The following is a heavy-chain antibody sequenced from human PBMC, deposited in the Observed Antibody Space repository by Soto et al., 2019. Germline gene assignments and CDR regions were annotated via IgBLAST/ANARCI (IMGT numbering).Heavy chain of an antibody. CDR1: GFTVSSNY. Sequence: GGSLRLSCAASGFTVSSNYMSWVPQAPGKGLGWVSVIYSGGSTYYADSVKGRFTISRDNSKNTLYLQMNSLRAEDTAVYYCATRLGYCSSTSCYRNYYYGMDVWGQGTTVTVSS. J-gene: IGHJ6*02. CDR2: IYSGGST. V-gene: IGHV3-53*01. D-gene: IGHD2-2*01. CDR3: ATRLGYCSSTSCYRNYYYGMDV.